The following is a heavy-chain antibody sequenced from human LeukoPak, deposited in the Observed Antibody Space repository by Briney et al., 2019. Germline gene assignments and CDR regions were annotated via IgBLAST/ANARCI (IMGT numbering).Heavy chain of an antibody. V-gene: IGHV3-23*01. CDR1: GFTFSSYA. CDR2: ISGSGGST. CDR3: ANRLAGLLSCMGPGYFDY. J-gene: IGHJ4*02. Sequence: PGGSLRLSCAASGFTFSSYAMSWVRQAPGKGLEWVSVISGSGGSTYYADSVKGRFTISRDNSNNTLYLQMNRLRTEDTAVYYGANRLAGLLSCMGPGYFDYWGQGTLVTVSS. D-gene: IGHD1-26*01.